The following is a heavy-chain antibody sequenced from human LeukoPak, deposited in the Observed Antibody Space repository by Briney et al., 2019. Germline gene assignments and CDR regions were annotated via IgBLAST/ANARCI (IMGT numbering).Heavy chain of an antibody. V-gene: IGHV3-23*01. CDR1: GFTFSSYA. CDR2: ISGSGGST. J-gene: IGHJ4*02. D-gene: IGHD6-13*01. Sequence: PGGSLRLSCAASGFTFSSYAMSWVRQAPGKGLEWVSGISGSGGSTYHADSVKGRFTISRDNSRNTLYLQMNSLRAEDTATYYCAARPTNAAVAPSDYWGQGTLVTVSS. CDR3: AARPTNAAVAPSDY.